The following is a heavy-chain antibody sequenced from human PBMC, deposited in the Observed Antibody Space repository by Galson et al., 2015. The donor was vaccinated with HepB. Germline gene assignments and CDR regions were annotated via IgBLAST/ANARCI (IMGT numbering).Heavy chain of an antibody. CDR3: ARLATAPYYYYGMDV. J-gene: IGHJ6*02. D-gene: IGHD5-18*01. CDR2: ISSSSSYI. Sequence: SLRLSCAASGFTFSSYSMNWVRQAPGKGLEWVSSISSSSSYIYYADSVKGRFTISRDNAKNSLYLQMNSLRAEDTAVYYCARLATAPYYYYGMDVWGQGTTVTVSS. CDR1: GFTFSSYS. V-gene: IGHV3-21*01.